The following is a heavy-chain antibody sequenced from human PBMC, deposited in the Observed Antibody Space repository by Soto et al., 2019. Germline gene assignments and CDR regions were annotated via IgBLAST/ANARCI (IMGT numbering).Heavy chain of an antibody. Sequence: QVQVVQSGDEVKKPGSSVKVSCKASGGTFSSDTISCVRQAPGQGLEWMGRIIPILGIANYAQKFQGRVTITADKSTSTAYMELSSLRSEDTAVYYCASNNWSYYYYGMDVWGQGTTVTVSS. CDR1: GGTFSSDT. CDR2: IIPILGIA. V-gene: IGHV1-69*02. D-gene: IGHD1-1*01. J-gene: IGHJ6*02. CDR3: ASNNWSYYYYGMDV.